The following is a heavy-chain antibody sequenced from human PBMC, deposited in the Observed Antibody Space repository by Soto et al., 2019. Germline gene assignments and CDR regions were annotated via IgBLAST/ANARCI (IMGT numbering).Heavy chain of an antibody. CDR2: ISSSGGTT. V-gene: IGHV3-23*01. D-gene: IGHD2-8*01. Sequence: PRGTLSLSCTVSQFILSTYALIWVRHAPGEGLEWVSAISSSGGTTFYAECVRGWFTISRDNSCNTLYLQMSSLRTEDTAVYYCAQPRVKRVSDSLDIWGQGTMVTVSS. CDR3: AQPRVKRVSDSLDI. CDR1: QFILSTYA. J-gene: IGHJ3*02.